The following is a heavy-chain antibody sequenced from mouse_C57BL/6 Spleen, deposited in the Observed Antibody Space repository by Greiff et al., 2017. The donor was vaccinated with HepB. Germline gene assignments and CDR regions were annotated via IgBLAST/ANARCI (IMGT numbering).Heavy chain of an antibody. J-gene: IGHJ3*01. CDR2: IYPGDGDT. Sequence: QVQLQHSGPELVKPGASVKISCKASGYAFSSSWMNWVKQRPGKGLEWIGRIYPGDGDTNYNGKFKGKATLTADKSSSTAYMQLSSLTSEDSAVYFCARDDSSGYWFAYWGQGTLVTVSA. CDR3: ARDDSSGYWFAY. CDR1: GYAFSSSW. V-gene: IGHV1-82*01. D-gene: IGHD3-2*02.